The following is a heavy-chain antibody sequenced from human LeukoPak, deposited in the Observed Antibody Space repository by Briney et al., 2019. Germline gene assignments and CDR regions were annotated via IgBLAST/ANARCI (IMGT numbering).Heavy chain of an antibody. V-gene: IGHV3-21*01. CDR1: GFTFSRYS. D-gene: IGHD6-19*01. Sequence: PGGSLRLSCAVSGFTFSRYSMSWDRQAPGKGLEWVSSISSSGTYKYYADSVKGRFTISRDNAKNSLYLQMNSLRAEDTAVYYCAKGKDSVAGATNDYWGQGTLVTVSS. CDR3: AKGKDSVAGATNDY. CDR2: ISSSGTYK. J-gene: IGHJ4*02.